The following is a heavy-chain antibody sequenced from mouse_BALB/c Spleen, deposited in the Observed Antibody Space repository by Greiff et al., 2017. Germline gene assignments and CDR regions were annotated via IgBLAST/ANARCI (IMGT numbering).Heavy chain of an antibody. D-gene: IGHD4-1*01. Sequence: EVKLVESGGGLVKPGGSLKLSCAASGFTFSSYAMSWVRQSPEKRLEWVAEISSGGSYTYYPDTVTGRFTISRDNAKNTLYLEMSSLRSEDTAMYYCARVTGPYYYAMDYWGQGTSVTVSS. CDR2: ISSGGSYT. J-gene: IGHJ4*01. CDR3: ARVTGPYYYAMDY. V-gene: IGHV5-9-4*01. CDR1: GFTFSSYA.